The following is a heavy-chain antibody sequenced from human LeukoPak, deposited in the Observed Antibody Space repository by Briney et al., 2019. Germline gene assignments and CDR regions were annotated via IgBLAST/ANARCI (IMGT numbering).Heavy chain of an antibody. CDR3: ARAGIRLNTPDS. CDR1: GFTFSSYA. Sequence: GGSLRLSCAASGFTFSSYAMSWVRQAPGKGLGWVANIKQDGSAKYYVDSVKGRFTISRDNAKNSLYLQVNTLRAEDTAIYYCARAGIRLNTPDSWGQGTLVAVSS. D-gene: IGHD3-10*01. V-gene: IGHV3-7*04. CDR2: IKQDGSAK. J-gene: IGHJ4*02.